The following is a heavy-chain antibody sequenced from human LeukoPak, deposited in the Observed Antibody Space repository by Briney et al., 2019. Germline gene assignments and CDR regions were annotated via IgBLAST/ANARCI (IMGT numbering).Heavy chain of an antibody. Sequence: SETLSLTCTVSGGSIGSYYWSWIRQPPGKGLEWIGYIYYSGSTNYNPSLKSRVTISVDTSKNQFSLKLSSVTAADTAVYYCARASRQQLPEKWGQGTLVTVSS. CDR2: IYYSGST. CDR3: ARASRQQLPEK. J-gene: IGHJ4*02. CDR1: GGSIGSYY. D-gene: IGHD6-13*01. V-gene: IGHV4-59*01.